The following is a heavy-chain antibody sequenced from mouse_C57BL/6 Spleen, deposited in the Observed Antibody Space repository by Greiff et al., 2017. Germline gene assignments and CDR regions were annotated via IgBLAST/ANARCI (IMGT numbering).Heavy chain of an antibody. V-gene: IGHV8-12*01. CDR2: IYWDDDK. CDR3: ARRAPDSSGSMDY. CDR1: GFSLSTSGMG. J-gene: IGHJ4*01. Sequence: QVTLKESGPGILQSSPTLSLTCSFSGFSLSTSGMGVSWIRQPSGKGLEWLAHIYWDDDKRYNPSLKSRLTISKDTSRNQVFLKITSVDTADTATYYCARRAPDSSGSMDYWGQGTSVTVSS. D-gene: IGHD3-2*02.